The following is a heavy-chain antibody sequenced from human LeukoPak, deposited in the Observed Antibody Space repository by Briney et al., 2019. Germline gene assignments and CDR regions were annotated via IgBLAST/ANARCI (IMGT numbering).Heavy chain of an antibody. V-gene: IGHV1-69*04. CDR1: GGTFSSYA. J-gene: IGHJ6*02. Sequence: SVKVSRKASGGTFSSYAISWVRQAPGQGLEWMGRIIPILGIANYAQKFQGRVTITADKSTSTAYTELSSLRSEDTAVYYCARDFSWTGDYYYYGMDVWGQGATVTVSS. D-gene: IGHD3/OR15-3a*01. CDR2: IIPILGIA. CDR3: ARDFSWTGDYYYYGMDV.